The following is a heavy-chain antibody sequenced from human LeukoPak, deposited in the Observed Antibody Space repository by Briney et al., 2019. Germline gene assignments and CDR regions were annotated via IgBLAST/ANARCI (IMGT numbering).Heavy chain of an antibody. D-gene: IGHD3-16*01. J-gene: IGHJ4*02. CDR2: ISGSGGST. CDR1: GFTFSSYA. CDR3: AKAPFGGVIAFDY. V-gene: IGHV3-23*01. Sequence: HPGGSLRLSCAASGFTFSSYAMRWVRQAPGKGLEWVSAISGSGGSTYYADSVKGRFTISRDNSKNTLYLQMNSLRAEDTAVYYCAKAPFGGVIAFDYWGQGTLVTVSS.